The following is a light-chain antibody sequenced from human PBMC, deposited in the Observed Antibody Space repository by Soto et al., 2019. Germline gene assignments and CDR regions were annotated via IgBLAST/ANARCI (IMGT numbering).Light chain of an antibody. Sequence: EIVFTQSPATLSLSPGERATLSCRASQGIGDTLAWYQHKPGQTPRLLIYDTSTRATGVPTRFSGSRSGAEFTLTINSLQSEDFAVYYCQPYNNWPLTFGGGTKVDIK. CDR3: QPYNNWPLT. V-gene: IGKV3-15*01. CDR2: DTS. J-gene: IGKJ4*01. CDR1: QGIGDT.